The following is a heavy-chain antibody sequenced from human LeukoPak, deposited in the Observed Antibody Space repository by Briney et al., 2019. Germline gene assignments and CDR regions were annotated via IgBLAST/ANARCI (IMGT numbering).Heavy chain of an antibody. CDR3: ARGSTYYDFWSGPVGFDP. J-gene: IGHJ5*02. CDR1: GGSISSYY. CDR2: IYYSGST. Sequence: PSETLSLTRTVSGGSISSYYWSWIRQPPGKGLEWIGYIYYSGSTNYNPSLKSRVTISVDTSKNQFSLKLSSVTAADTAVYYCARGSTYYDFWSGPVGFDPWGQGTLVTVSS. D-gene: IGHD3-3*01. V-gene: IGHV4-59*01.